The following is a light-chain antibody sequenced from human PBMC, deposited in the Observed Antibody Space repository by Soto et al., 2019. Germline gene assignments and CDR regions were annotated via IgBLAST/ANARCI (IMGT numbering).Light chain of an antibody. CDR1: QSIDSW. V-gene: IGKV1-39*01. CDR3: QQSHSTPRT. Sequence: DIQMTQSPSTMSASVGDRVTITCRASQSIDSWLAWYQQKPGEAPKLLIYATSTLQSGVPSRFSGSGSGADYTLTISSLQPEDFATYSCQQSHSTPRTFGQGTKVDIK. CDR2: ATS. J-gene: IGKJ1*01.